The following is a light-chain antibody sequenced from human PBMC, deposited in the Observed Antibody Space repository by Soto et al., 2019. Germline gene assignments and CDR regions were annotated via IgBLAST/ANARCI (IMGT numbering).Light chain of an antibody. Sequence: EIVLTQSPATLSLSPGERATLSCRASQSVSSSLARYQQKPGQAPRLLIYDASNRATGIPARFSGSGSGTDFTLTISSLEPEDFAVYYCQQRSNWPPLTFGGGTKVEIK. CDR3: QQRSNWPPLT. V-gene: IGKV3-11*01. CDR1: QSVSSS. CDR2: DAS. J-gene: IGKJ4*01.